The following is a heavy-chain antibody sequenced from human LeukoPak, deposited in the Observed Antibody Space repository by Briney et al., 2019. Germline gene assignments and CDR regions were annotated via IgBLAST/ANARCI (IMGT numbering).Heavy chain of an antibody. Sequence: SETLSLTCTVSGGSISSGGYYWSWIRQHPGKGLEWIGYIYYSGSTYYNPSLKSRVTISVDTSKNQFSLKLSSVTAADTAVYYCARETPLGVVAANDYWGQGTLVTVSS. CDR1: GGSISSGGYY. J-gene: IGHJ4*02. D-gene: IGHD2-15*01. CDR2: IYYSGST. CDR3: ARETPLGVVAANDY. V-gene: IGHV4-31*03.